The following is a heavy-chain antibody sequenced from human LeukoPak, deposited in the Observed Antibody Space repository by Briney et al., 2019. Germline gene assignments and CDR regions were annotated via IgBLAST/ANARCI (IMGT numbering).Heavy chain of an antibody. CDR2: ISSIERTI. Sequence: PGGSLRLSCAASGFTFSGYDMIWVRQAPGKGLEWVSCISSIERTIYYADSVKGRFIIYRDNAKNSLYRQMNRLRAEDTAVYYCARSATDSSSVDYRGQGTLVTVSS. V-gene: IGHV3-48*03. J-gene: IGHJ4*02. D-gene: IGHD6-6*01. CDR3: ARSATDSSSVDY. CDR1: GFTFSGYD.